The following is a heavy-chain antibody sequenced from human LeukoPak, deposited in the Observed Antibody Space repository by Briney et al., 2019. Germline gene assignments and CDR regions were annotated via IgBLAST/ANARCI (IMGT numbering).Heavy chain of an antibody. Sequence: ASVKVSCKASGYTSTDCHIHWVRQVPGQGLEWMGWVDPNSEGTNYAQKFQGRVTMTRDTSISTAYMELSRLRSDDTAVYYCARVRFFYYGMDVWGQGTTVTVSS. CDR3: ARVRFFYYGMDV. J-gene: IGHJ6*02. CDR1: GYTSTDCH. D-gene: IGHD3-3*01. V-gene: IGHV1-2*02. CDR2: VDPNSEGT.